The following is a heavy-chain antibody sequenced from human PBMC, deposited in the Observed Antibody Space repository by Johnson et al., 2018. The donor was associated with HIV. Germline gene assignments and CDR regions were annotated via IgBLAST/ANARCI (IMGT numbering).Heavy chain of an antibody. D-gene: IGHD3-22*01. CDR2: ISYDGSNK. J-gene: IGHJ3*02. CDR1: GFTFSSYG. Sequence: QVQLVESGGGVVQPGRSLRLSCAASGFTFSSYGMNWVRQAPGKGLEWVAVISYDGSNKYYADSVKGRFTISRDNSKNTLYLEMNSLRAEDTAVYYCAREYYYDSSGYNAFDIWGQGTMVTVSS. CDR3: AREYYYDSSGYNAFDI. V-gene: IGHV3-30*03.